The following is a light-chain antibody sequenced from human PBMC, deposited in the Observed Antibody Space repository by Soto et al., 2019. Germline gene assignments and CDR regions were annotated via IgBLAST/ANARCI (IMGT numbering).Light chain of an antibody. CDR3: QQSYSTPYT. V-gene: IGKV1-39*01. CDR2: AAS. Sequence: DIQMTQSPSSLSASVGDRVTITCRASQSIRNSLNWYQQRPGKAPEVLIYAASNLQSGVPSRFSGSGSGTDFTLSISSLQPEDFATYSCQQSYSTPYTFGQGTILEI. CDR1: QSIRNS. J-gene: IGKJ2*01.